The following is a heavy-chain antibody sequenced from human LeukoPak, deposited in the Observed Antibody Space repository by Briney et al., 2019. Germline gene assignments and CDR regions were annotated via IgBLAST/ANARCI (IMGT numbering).Heavy chain of an antibody. Sequence: GASVKVSCKASGGTFSSYAISWVRQAPGQGLEWMGGIIPIFGTANYAQKFQGRVTMTRDTSTSTVYMELSSLRSEDTAVYYCARGAEESNHHFDYWGQGTLVTVSS. J-gene: IGHJ4*02. CDR2: IIPIFGTA. V-gene: IGHV1-69*05. CDR3: ARGAEESNHHFDY. CDR1: GGTFSSYA.